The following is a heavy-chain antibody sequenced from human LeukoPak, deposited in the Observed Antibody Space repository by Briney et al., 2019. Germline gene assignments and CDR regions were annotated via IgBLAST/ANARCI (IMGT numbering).Heavy chain of an antibody. CDR3: ARKGVVAATIEAFDI. Sequence: ASVKVSCKVSGYTLTELSMHWVRQAPGKGLEWMEGFDPEDGETIYAQKFQGRVTMTEDTSTDTAYMELSSLRSEDTAVYYCARKGVVAATIEAFDIWGQGTMVTVSS. D-gene: IGHD2-15*01. V-gene: IGHV1-24*01. CDR1: GYTLTELS. CDR2: FDPEDGET. J-gene: IGHJ3*02.